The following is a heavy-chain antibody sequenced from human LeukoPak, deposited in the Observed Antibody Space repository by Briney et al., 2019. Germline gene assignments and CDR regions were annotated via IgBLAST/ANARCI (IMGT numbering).Heavy chain of an antibody. V-gene: IGHV3-64*04. CDR2: ISSNGGST. J-gene: IGHJ4*02. D-gene: IGHD3-22*01. CDR1: GFTFSSYA. Sequence: GGSLRLSCSASGFTFSSYAMHWVRQAPGKGLEYVSAISSNGGSTYYADSVKGRFTISRDDSKNTVYLQMNSLRAEDTSVYFCARGGESSGYYYADYWGQGTLVTVSS. CDR3: ARGGESSGYYYADY.